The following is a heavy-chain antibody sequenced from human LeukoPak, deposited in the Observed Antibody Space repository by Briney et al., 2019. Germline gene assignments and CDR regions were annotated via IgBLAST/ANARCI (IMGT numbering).Heavy chain of an antibody. CDR1: GFTFSTYW. Sequence: GGSLRLSCAASGFTFSTYWMHWVRQAPGKGLLWVSLINSGGDDTRYADSVKGRFTISRDNAKNTLYLQMNSLRAEDTAVYYCARRIGYSSGHSAVYYFDYWGQGTLVTVSS. CDR2: INSGGDDT. V-gene: IGHV3-74*01. D-gene: IGHD6-19*01. J-gene: IGHJ4*02. CDR3: ARRIGYSSGHSAVYYFDY.